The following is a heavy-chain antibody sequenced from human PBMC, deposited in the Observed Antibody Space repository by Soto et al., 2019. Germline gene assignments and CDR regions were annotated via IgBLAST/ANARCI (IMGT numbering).Heavy chain of an antibody. Sequence: QVQLQQSGPGLVKPSQTLSLTCAISGDSVSSNSAAWNWIRQSPSRGLEWLGRTYYRSKWYNDYAVSVKSRITINPDTSKNQFSLQLNSVTPEDTAVYYCARGKWVAARPSVYYFDYWGQGTLVTVSS. CDR1: GDSVSSNSAA. CDR2: TYYRSKWYN. J-gene: IGHJ4*02. V-gene: IGHV6-1*01. CDR3: ARGKWVAARPSVYYFDY. D-gene: IGHD6-6*01.